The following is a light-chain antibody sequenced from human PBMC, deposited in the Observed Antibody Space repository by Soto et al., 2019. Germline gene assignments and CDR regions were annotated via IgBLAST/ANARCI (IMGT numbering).Light chain of an antibody. J-gene: IGKJ3*01. Sequence: EIVLTQAPSTLSFSPGERATLSCRASQTVTKYLAWYQQGPGQAPRLLIYDTSNRATGIPARFSGSGSGTDFTLTISGLQAEDFAVYYCQQRSNWPFTFGPGTTVDFK. CDR3: QQRSNWPFT. CDR2: DTS. V-gene: IGKV3-11*01. CDR1: QTVTKY.